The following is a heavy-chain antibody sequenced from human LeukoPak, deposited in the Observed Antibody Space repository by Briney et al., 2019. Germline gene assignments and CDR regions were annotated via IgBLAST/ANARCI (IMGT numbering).Heavy chain of an antibody. J-gene: IGHJ4*02. Sequence: GGSLRLSCAASGFTFGSCWMNWVRQTPGKGLEWVANINQDGSQKFYVDSVKGRFTISRDNANTSLYLQMNSLRAEDTAVYYCARDAYGDFDYWGQGTLVTVSS. CDR2: INQDGSQK. D-gene: IGHD4-17*01. CDR3: ARDAYGDFDY. V-gene: IGHV3-7*01. CDR1: GFTFGSCW.